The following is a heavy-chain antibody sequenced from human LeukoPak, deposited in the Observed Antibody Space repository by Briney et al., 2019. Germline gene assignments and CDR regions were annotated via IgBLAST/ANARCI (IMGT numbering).Heavy chain of an antibody. D-gene: IGHD3-22*01. CDR1: GYTFTSYD. J-gene: IGHJ3*02. CDR3: ARAQRITMIVVTKGGAFDI. CDR2: MNPNSGNT. Sequence: GASVKVSFKASGYTFTSYDINWVRQATGQGLEWMGWMNPNSGNTGYAQKFQGRVTMTRNTSISTAYMELSSLRSEDTAVYYCARAQRITMIVVTKGGAFDIWGQGTMVTVSS. V-gene: IGHV1-8*01.